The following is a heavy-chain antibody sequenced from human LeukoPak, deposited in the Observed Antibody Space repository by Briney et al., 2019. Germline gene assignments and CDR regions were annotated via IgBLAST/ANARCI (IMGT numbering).Heavy chain of an antibody. CDR1: GFTFSSNA. J-gene: IGHJ4*02. CDR3: AKDGSTYYDRSGCYPFHY. V-gene: IGHV3-23*01. Sequence: GGSLRLSCVASGFTFSSNAMSWVRQAPGKGLEWVATISGIDSGAYYADSVKGRFTISRDNSKNTLYLHMNSLRAEDTAVYYCAKDGSTYYDRSGCYPFHYWGQGALVTVSS. CDR2: ISGIDSGA. D-gene: IGHD3-22*01.